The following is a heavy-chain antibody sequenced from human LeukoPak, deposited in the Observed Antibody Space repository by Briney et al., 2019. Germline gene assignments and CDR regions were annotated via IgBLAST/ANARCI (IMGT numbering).Heavy chain of an antibody. CDR1: GFTFSSYS. Sequence: GGSLRLSCAASGFTFSSYSMNWVRQAPGKGLEWVSYISSSSITIYYADSVKGRFTISRDNAKNSLCLQMNSLRAEDTAVYYCARHVVAVGFDYWGQGTLVTVSS. J-gene: IGHJ4*02. CDR3: ARHVVAVGFDY. D-gene: IGHD3-22*01. V-gene: IGHV3-48*04. CDR2: ISSSSITI.